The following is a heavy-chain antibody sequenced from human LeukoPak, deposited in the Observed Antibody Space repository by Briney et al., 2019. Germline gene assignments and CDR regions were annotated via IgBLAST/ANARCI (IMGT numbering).Heavy chain of an antibody. D-gene: IGHD5-24*01. CDR2: IYYSGSA. Sequence: PSETLSLTCTVSGGSISSSSHYRGWIRQPPGKGLEWIGTIYYSGSAYYNPSLNSRVTISVDTSKNQFSLKLSSVTAADTAVYYCASWPLVDMTTSGLDYWGQGTLVTVSS. V-gene: IGHV4-39*01. CDR3: ASWPLVDMTTSGLDY. J-gene: IGHJ4*02. CDR1: GGSISSSSHY.